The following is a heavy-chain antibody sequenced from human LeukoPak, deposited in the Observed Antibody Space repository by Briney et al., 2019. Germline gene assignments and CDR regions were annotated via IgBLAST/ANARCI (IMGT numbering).Heavy chain of an antibody. Sequence: SVKVSCEASGGTFGSSSINWVRQAPGQGLEWMGRIIPLFHKADYTQKFQDRVTITADEVTNTVYMELSHLTSDDTGMFYCARVLHGDYGGGGFDIWGQGTMVTVSS. J-gene: IGHJ3*02. CDR3: ARVLHGDYGGGGFDI. CDR1: GGTFGSSS. D-gene: IGHD4-17*01. V-gene: IGHV1-69*15. CDR2: IIPLFHKA.